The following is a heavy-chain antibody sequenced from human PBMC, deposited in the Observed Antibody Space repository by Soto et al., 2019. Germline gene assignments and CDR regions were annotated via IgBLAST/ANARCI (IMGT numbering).Heavy chain of an antibody. J-gene: IGHJ6*02. CDR1: GGTFSSYA. D-gene: IGHD3-10*02. CDR3: ARAIQCSYYCYYGMDV. CDR2: IIPIFGTA. Sequence: QVQLVQSGAEVKKPGSSVKVSCKASGGTFSSYAISWVRQAPGQGLEWMGGIIPIFGTANYAQKFQGRVTITADESTSTAYRELSSLRSEDTAVYYWARAIQCSYYCYYGMDVWGQGTTVTVSS. V-gene: IGHV1-69*01.